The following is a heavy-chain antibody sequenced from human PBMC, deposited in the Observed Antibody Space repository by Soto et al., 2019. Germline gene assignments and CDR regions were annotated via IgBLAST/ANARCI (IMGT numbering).Heavy chain of an antibody. Sequence: QVQLVESGGGVVQPGRFLRLSCAASGFTFSSYAMHWVRQAPGKGLEWVAVISYDGSNKYYADSVKGRFTISRDNSKNTLYLQMNSLRAEDTAVYYCARDFSPTWYQLLYPLYYFDYWGQGTLVTVSS. CDR3: ARDFSPTWYQLLYPLYYFDY. J-gene: IGHJ4*02. D-gene: IGHD2-2*02. CDR1: GFTFSSYA. CDR2: ISYDGSNK. V-gene: IGHV3-30-3*01.